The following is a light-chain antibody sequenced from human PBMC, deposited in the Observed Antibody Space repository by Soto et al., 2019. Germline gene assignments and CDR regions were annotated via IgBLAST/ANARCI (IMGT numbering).Light chain of an antibody. CDR1: QSLLLSNGHNY. CDR3: MQALQTPA. J-gene: IGKJ1*01. V-gene: IGKV2-28*01. CDR2: FGS. Sequence: DTVMTQSPVSLSVTPGEPASISCRSSQSLLLSNGHNYLNWYLQKQGQSPQLLIFFGSTRASGVPDRFSGSGSGTDFTLKISRVETEDVGVYYCMQALQTPAFGQGTKVEIK.